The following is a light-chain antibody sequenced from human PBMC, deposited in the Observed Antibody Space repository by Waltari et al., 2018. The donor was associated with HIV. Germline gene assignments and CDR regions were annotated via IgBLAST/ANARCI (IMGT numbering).Light chain of an antibody. CDR2: GAS. V-gene: IGKV3-15*01. J-gene: IGKJ1*01. CDR1: HSVSSN. CDR3: QQYYNWPRT. Sequence: EIVLPQSPGTISVYPGESATLSCRTSHSVSSNLAWYHQKSGQAPRLLIHGASTRAPGIAARFTGSGSWKEFTLTITTLQSTDSGIYYCQQYYNWPRTFGQGTKVEAK.